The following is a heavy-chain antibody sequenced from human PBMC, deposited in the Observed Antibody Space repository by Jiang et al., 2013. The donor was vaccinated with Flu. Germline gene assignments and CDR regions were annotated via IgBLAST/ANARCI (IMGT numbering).Heavy chain of an antibody. CDR1: GGSISSYY. D-gene: IGHD3-16*02. V-gene: IGHV4-4*09. CDR3: ATLNYDYVWGSYRE. CDR2: IYTSGST. J-gene: IGHJ4*02. Sequence: VKPSETLSLTCTVSGGSISSYYWSWIRQPPGKGLEWIGYIYTSGSTNYNPSLKSRVTISVDTSKNQFSLKLSSVTAADTAVYYCATLNYDYVWGSYREWGQGTLVTVSS.